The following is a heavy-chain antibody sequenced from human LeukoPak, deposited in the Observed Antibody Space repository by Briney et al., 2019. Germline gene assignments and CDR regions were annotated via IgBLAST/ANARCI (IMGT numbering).Heavy chain of an antibody. V-gene: IGHV4-34*01. CDR2: INHSGST. D-gene: IGHD3-16*01. CDR3: ASRRRGPGGWFDP. Sequence: SETLSLTCAVYGGSFSGYYWSWIRQPPGKGLEWIGEINHSGSTNYNPSLKSRVTISVDTSKNQFSLKLSSVAAADTAVYYCASRRRGPGGWFDPWGQGTLVTVSS. J-gene: IGHJ5*02. CDR1: GGSFSGYY.